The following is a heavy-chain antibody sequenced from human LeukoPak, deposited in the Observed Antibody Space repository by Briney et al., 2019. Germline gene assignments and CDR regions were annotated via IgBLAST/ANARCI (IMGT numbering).Heavy chain of an antibody. D-gene: IGHD6-19*01. CDR2: IYYSGST. V-gene: IGHV4-59*08. CDR3: ARHRGLVYFDY. Sequence: PSETLSLTCTVSGGSISSYYWSWIRQPPGKGLEWIGYIYYSGSTNYNPSLKSRVTISVDTSKYQFSLKLSSVTAADTAVYYCARHRGLVYFDYWGQGTLVTVSS. CDR1: GGSISSYY. J-gene: IGHJ4*02.